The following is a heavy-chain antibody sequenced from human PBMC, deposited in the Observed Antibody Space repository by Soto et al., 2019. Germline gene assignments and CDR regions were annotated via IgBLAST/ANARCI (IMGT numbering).Heavy chain of an antibody. J-gene: IGHJ3*02. Sequence: QVQLVESGGGVVQPGRSLRLSCAASGFTFSSYGMHWVRQAPGKGLEWVAVIWYDGSNKYYADSVKGRFTISRDNSKNTLYLQMTSLRAEDTAVYYCARDKAHAFDIWGQGTMVTVSS. CDR1: GFTFSSYG. V-gene: IGHV3-33*01. CDR2: IWYDGSNK. CDR3: ARDKAHAFDI.